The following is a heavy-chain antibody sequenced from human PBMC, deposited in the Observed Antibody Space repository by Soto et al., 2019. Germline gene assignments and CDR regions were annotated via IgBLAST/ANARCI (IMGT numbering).Heavy chain of an antibody. CDR1: GGTFSSCA. V-gene: IGHV1-69*13. Sequence: SVKVSCKASGGTFSSCAISCVRQAPGQGLEWMGGIIPIFGTANYAQKFQGRVTITADESTSTAYMELSSLRSEDTAVYYCARVDGGSYPIGFGYYLDYWGQGTLVTVSS. CDR2: IIPIFGTA. CDR3: ARVDGGSYPIGFGYYLDY. D-gene: IGHD1-26*01. J-gene: IGHJ4*02.